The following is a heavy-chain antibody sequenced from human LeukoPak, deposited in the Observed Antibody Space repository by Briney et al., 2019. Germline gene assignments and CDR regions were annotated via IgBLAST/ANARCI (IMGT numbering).Heavy chain of an antibody. V-gene: IGHV1-69*13. CDR2: ITPIFGTA. CDR3: AREWGLESSGYYYAY. CDR1: GGTFSRFT. J-gene: IGHJ4*02. Sequence: GASVKVSCKAYGGTFSRFTISWVRQAPGQGFEWMGGITPIFGTANFAQKFRGRVSITADGSTSTAFMELSSLRSEDTAVYYCAREWGLESSGYYYAYWGQGTLVTVSS. D-gene: IGHD3-22*01.